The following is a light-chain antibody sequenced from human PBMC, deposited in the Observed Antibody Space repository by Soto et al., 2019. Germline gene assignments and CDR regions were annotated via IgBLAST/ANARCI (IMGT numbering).Light chain of an antibody. J-gene: IGLJ2*01. CDR3: ETWDTNTVI. CDR2: LEVSGNY. Sequence: QSVLTQSSSASASLGSSVNLTCTLSSGHSKYVIAWHQQQPGQAPRYLMKLEVSGNYNKGSGVPDRFSGSSSGADRYLTISNLQSDDEADYYCETWDTNTVIFGGGTKLTVL. CDR1: SGHSKYV. V-gene: IGLV4-60*03.